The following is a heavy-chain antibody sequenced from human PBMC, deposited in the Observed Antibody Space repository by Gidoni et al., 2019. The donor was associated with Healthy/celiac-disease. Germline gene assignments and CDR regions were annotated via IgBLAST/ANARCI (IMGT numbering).Heavy chain of an antibody. V-gene: IGHV2-5*02. CDR1: GFSLSTSGVG. D-gene: IGHD3-10*01. J-gene: IGHJ6*02. CDR3: AQIVLLHGMDV. CDR2: IYWDDDK. Sequence: QITLKESGPTLVKPTQTLTLTCTFSGFSLSTSGVGGGWIRQPPGKALKWLALIYWDDDKRYSPTLKSRLTITKDTSKNQVVLTMTNMDPVDTATYYSAQIVLLHGMDVWGQGTTVTVSS.